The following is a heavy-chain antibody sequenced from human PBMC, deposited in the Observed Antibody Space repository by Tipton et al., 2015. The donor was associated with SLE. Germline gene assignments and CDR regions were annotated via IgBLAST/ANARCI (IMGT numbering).Heavy chain of an antibody. D-gene: IGHD2-15*01. CDR1: GGSFSGYY. CDR2: IYHSGST. CDR3: ARTRGELLFIGRGVFDY. V-gene: IGHV4-34*01. Sequence: TLHLTCAVYGGSFSGYYWSWVRQPPGKGLEWIGEIYHSGSTNYKPSLKSRVTISLDTSKNQFSLKLRSVTAADTAVYFCARTRGELLFIGRGVFDYWGQGTLVTVSS. J-gene: IGHJ4*02.